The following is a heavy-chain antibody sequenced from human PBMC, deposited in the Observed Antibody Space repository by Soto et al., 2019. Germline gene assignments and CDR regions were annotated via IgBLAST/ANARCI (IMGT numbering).Heavy chain of an antibody. J-gene: IGHJ4*02. Sequence: GGSLRLSCAASGFTFSSYAMSWVRQAPGKGLEWVSAISGSGGSTYYADSVKGRFTISRDNSKNTLYLQMNSLRAEDTAVYYCAKERQRDGSGSYPLDYWGQGTLVTVSS. D-gene: IGHD3-10*01. CDR1: GFTFSSYA. CDR3: AKERQRDGSGSYPLDY. CDR2: ISGSGGST. V-gene: IGHV3-23*01.